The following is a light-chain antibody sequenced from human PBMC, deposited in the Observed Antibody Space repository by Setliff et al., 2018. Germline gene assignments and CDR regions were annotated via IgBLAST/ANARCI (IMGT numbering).Light chain of an antibody. V-gene: IGLV1-44*01. Sequence: QSALTQPPSASGTPGQRVTISCSGSSSNIERYTVNWYQQLPGTAPKLLIYTNSQRPSGVPDRFSGSKSGTSGSLAISGLQSEDEADYYCAAWDDSLLGYVFGTGTKVTVL. J-gene: IGLJ1*01. CDR1: SSNIERYT. CDR3: AAWDDSLLGYV. CDR2: TNS.